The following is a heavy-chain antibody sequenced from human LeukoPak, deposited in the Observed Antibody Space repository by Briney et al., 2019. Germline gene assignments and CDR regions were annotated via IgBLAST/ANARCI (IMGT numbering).Heavy chain of an antibody. D-gene: IGHD6-19*01. CDR2: INSDGSST. CDR1: GFTFSTYA. V-gene: IGHV3-74*01. CDR3: ARGVAGILGY. Sequence: GGSLRLSCAASGFTFSTYAMSWVRQAPGKGLVWVSRINSDGSSTSYADSVKGRFTISRDNAKNTLYLQMNSLRAEDTAVYYCARGVAGILGYWGQGTLVTVSS. J-gene: IGHJ4*02.